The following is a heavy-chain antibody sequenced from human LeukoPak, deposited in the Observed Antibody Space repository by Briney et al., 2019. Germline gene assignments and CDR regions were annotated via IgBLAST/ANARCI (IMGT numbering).Heavy chain of an antibody. CDR1: GFTFSSYG. D-gene: IGHD3-3*01. J-gene: IGHJ4*02. V-gene: IGHV3-30*03. Sequence: GGSLRLSCAASGFTFSSYGMHWVRQAPGKGLEWVAVISYDGSNKYYADSVKGRFTITRDNAENSLYLQMNSLKVEDSAIYYCATYDSWSGYNIAYWGQGTLVTVSS. CDR2: ISYDGSNK. CDR3: ATYDSWSGYNIAY.